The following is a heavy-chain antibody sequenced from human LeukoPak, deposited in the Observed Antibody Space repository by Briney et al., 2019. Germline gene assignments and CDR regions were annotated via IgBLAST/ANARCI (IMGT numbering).Heavy chain of an antibody. CDR2: IDYSGST. Sequence: SETLSLTCTVSGASITSFYWSWIRQPPGKGLEWIGYIDYSGSTNYNPSLKSRVTISVDTSKNQFSLKLSSVTAADTAVYYCARMVNDIGDGYNYWGQGTLVTVSS. CDR3: ARMVNDIGDGYNY. CDR1: GASITSFY. J-gene: IGHJ4*02. V-gene: IGHV4-59*08. D-gene: IGHD5-24*01.